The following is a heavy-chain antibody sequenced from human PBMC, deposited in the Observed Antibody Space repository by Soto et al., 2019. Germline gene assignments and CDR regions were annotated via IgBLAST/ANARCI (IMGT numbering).Heavy chain of an antibody. CDR1: GFTFSSYW. J-gene: IGHJ1*01. CDR3: ARLPNKSPQN. CDR2: ISTDASST. V-gene: IGHV3-74*01. Sequence: EVQLGESGGGLVQPGGSLRLSCAASGFTFSSYWMHWVRQAPGKGLVWVSSISTDASSTSYADPVKGRFTIYRDNAKNTLYLQMNSVRAEDTAVYYCARLPNKSPQNWGQGTLVIVSP.